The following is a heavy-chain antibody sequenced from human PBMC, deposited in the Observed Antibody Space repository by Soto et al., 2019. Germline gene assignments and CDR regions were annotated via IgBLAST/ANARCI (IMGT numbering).Heavy chain of an antibody. CDR2: ISYDGSNK. J-gene: IGHJ6*02. CDR1: GFTFSSYA. Sequence: QVQLVESGGGVVQPGRSLRLSCAASGFTFSSYAMHWVRQAPGKGLEWVAVISYDGSNKYYADSVKGRFTISRDNSKNTLYLQMNSLRAEETAVYYCARDLRPNHYYYYGMDVWGQGTTVTVSS. CDR3: ARDLRPNHYYYYGMDV. V-gene: IGHV3-30-3*01.